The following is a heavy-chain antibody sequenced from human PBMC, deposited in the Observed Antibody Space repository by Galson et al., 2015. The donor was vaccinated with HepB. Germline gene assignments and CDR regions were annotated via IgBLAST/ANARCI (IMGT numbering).Heavy chain of an antibody. CDR3: ARGGYDFWSGYPTTYYYYYYMDV. Sequence: SLRLSCAASGFTFSDYYMSWIRQAPGKGLEWVSYISSSGSTIYYADSVKGRFTISRDNAKNSLYLQMNSLRAEDTAVYYCARGGYDFWSGYPTTYYYYYYMDVWGKGTTVTVSS. CDR2: ISSSGSTI. CDR1: GFTFSDYY. V-gene: IGHV3-11*01. D-gene: IGHD3-3*01. J-gene: IGHJ6*03.